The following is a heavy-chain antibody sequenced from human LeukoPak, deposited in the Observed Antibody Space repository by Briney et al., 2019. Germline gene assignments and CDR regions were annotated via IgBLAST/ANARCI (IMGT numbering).Heavy chain of an antibody. CDR1: GFTFSSYG. D-gene: IGHD3-10*01. J-gene: IGHJ4*02. CDR3: AKKWALYPVDYGTGSYRLDY. Sequence: PGRSLRLSCAASGFTFSSYGMHWVRQAPGKGLEWVAVISYDGSNKYYADSAKGRFTISRDNSKNTLYLQMNSLRAEDTAVYYCAKKWALYPVDYGTGSYRLDYWGQGTLVTVSS. CDR2: ISYDGSNK. V-gene: IGHV3-30*18.